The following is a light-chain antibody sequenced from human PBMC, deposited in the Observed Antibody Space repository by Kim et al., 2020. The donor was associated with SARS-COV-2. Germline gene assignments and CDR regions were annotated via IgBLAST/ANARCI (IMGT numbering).Light chain of an antibody. CDR3: QSADSSDTYV. CDR2: KDS. J-gene: IGLJ1*01. CDR1: ALPKQY. V-gene: IGLV3-25*03. Sequence: SYELTQPPSVSVSPGQTARITCSGHALPKQYAHWYQQKPGQAPVLVIYKDSERPSGIPERFSGSSSGTTVTLTISGVQAEDEADYYCQSADSSDTYVFGTGTKVTVL.